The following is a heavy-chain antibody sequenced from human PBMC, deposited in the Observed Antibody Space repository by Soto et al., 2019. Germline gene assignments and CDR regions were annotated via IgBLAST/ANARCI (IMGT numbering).Heavy chain of an antibody. D-gene: IGHD6-6*01. J-gene: IGHJ6*02. CDR1: GFSLSTSGMC. CDR3: AWTRSIAALDYYYGMDV. CDR2: IDWDDDK. V-gene: IGHV2-70*01. Sequence: SGPTLVNPTQTLTLTCTFSGFSLSTSGMCVSWIRQPPGKALEWLALIDWDDDKYYSTSLKTRLTISKDTSKSQVVLTMTNMDPVDTATYYCAWTRSIAALDYYYGMDVWGQGTTVTVSS.